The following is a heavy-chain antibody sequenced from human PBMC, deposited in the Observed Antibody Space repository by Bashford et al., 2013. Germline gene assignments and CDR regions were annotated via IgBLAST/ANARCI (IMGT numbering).Heavy chain of an antibody. CDR3: ARVQGSCSGEFHY. V-gene: IGHV1-69*06. D-gene: IGHD2-15*01. Sequence: SVKGSPARASGGTFSSYAISWVRQAPGQGLEWMGGIIPIFGTANYAQKFQGRVTITADKSTSTAYMELSSLRSEDTAVYYCARVQGSCSGEFHYWGQGTPGHRSPQ. CDR1: GGTFSSYA. J-gene: IGHJ4*02. CDR2: IIPIFGTA.